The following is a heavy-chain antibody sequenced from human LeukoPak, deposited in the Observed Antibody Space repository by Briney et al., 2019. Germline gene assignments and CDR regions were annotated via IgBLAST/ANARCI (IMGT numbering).Heavy chain of an antibody. D-gene: IGHD1-26*01. Sequence: SETLSLTCTVSGGSISSYYWSWIRQPPGKGLEWIGYIYYSGSTNYNPSLKSRVTISVDTSKNRFSLKLSSVTAADTAVYYCARAKLLRFDYWGQGTLVTVSS. J-gene: IGHJ4*02. CDR3: ARAKLLRFDY. CDR1: GGSISSYY. V-gene: IGHV4-59*01. CDR2: IYYSGST.